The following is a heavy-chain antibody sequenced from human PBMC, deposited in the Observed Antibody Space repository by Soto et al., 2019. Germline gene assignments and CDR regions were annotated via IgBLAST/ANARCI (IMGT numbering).Heavy chain of an antibody. CDR2: FYSSGSI. J-gene: IGHJ5*02. CDR3: ARMYSSGSGWFHP. Sequence: SETLSLTCFVSGYFIGAGGYYWSWIRHHPGKGLEWIGSFYSSGSIIYNPSLRSRVSISGDMSTNQFSMSLTSVTAADTARYYCARMYSSGSGWFHPWGQGTMVTVSS. CDR1: GYFIGAGGYY. D-gene: IGHD6-19*01. V-gene: IGHV4-31*02.